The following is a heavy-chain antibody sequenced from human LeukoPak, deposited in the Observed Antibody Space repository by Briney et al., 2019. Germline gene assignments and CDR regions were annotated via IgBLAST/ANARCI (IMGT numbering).Heavy chain of an antibody. Sequence: PGGSLRLSCAASEFTFSSYSMNWVRQAPGKGLEWVSYISSSSSTIYHADSVKGRFTISRDNAKNSLYLPMNSLRAEDTAVYYCARDLRYGDYGGFDPWGQGTLVTVSS. CDR2: ISSSSSTI. CDR1: EFTFSSYS. J-gene: IGHJ5*02. V-gene: IGHV3-48*04. CDR3: ARDLRYGDYGGFDP. D-gene: IGHD4-17*01.